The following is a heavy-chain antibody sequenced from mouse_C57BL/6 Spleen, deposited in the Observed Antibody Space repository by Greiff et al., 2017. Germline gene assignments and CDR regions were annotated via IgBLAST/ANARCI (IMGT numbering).Heavy chain of an antibody. CDR1: GFTFSSYA. CDR2: ISDGGSYT. Sequence: EVMLVESGGGLVKPGGSLKLSCAASGFTFSSYAMSWVRQTPEKRLEWVATISDGGSYTYYPDNVKGRFTISRDNAKTNLYLQMSHLKSEDTAMYYCARDRRRKTMDYWGQGTSVTVSS. V-gene: IGHV5-4*01. CDR3: ARDRRRKTMDY. J-gene: IGHJ4*01.